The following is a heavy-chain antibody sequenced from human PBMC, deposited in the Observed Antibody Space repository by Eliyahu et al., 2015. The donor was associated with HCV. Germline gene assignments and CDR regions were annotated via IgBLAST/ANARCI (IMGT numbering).Heavy chain of an antibody. J-gene: IGHJ5*02. CDR1: GFTFSSYG. CDR3: ARDKGRYCSGGCEWFDP. CDR2: IWYDGTNK. Sequence: QVQLVESGGGVVQPGRSLRLSCAASGFTFSSYGMHWVRQAPGKGLEWVTVIWYDGTNKYYADSVKGRFTISRDNSKNTLYLQMNSLRAEDTAIYYCARDKGRYCSGGCEWFDPWGQGTLVTVSS. V-gene: IGHV3-33*01. D-gene: IGHD2-15*01.